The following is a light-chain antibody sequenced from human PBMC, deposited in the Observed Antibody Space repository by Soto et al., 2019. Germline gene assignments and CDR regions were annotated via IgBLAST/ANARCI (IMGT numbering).Light chain of an antibody. CDR1: QSISSY. V-gene: IGKV1-39*01. J-gene: IGKJ5*01. Sequence: DIQMTQSPSSLSASVRDRVTITCLASQSISSYLNWYQQKPGKAPKLLIYAASSLQSGVPSRFSGSGSGTDFTLTISSLQPEDFATYYCQQSYSTPQTFGQGTRLEIK. CDR2: AAS. CDR3: QQSYSTPQT.